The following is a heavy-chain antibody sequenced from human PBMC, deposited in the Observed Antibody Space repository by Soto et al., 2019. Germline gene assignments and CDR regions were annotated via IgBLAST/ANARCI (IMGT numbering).Heavy chain of an antibody. J-gene: IGHJ4*02. CDR2: INAGNGNT. Sequence: QVQLVQSGAEEKKPGASVKVSCKASGYSFTSYAIHWMRQAPGQRLEWMGWINAGNGNTKVQQKFQGRVTFTRDTSASTDYMEVSSLRTEVTAVYYCARAAYYYESSGYYPGDYWGQGTLVTVSS. D-gene: IGHD3-22*01. CDR3: ARAAYYYESSGYYPGDY. CDR1: GYSFTSYA. V-gene: IGHV1-3*05.